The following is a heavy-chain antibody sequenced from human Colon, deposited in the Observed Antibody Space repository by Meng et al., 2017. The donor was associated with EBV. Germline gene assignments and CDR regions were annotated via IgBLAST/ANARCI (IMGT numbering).Heavy chain of an antibody. V-gene: IGHV3-15*01. D-gene: IGHD3-10*01. J-gene: IGHJ4*02. CDR3: TDVGGDMI. Sequence: EGKLVGSGGGLVKPEESLRLYCAASGFTFTNSHMTWVRQAPGKGLEWVGRIKRASDGGTTDYAAPVKGKFTISRDDSKSTVYLQMNSLKSEDTGVYYCTDVGGDMIWGQGTLVTVSS. CDR1: GFTFTNSH. CDR2: IKRASDGGTT.